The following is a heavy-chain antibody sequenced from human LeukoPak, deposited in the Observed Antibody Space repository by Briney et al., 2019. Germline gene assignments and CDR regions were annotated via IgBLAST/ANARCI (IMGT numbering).Heavy chain of an antibody. D-gene: IGHD3-3*01. Sequence: SVKVSCKASGGTFSSYAISWVRQAPGQGLEWMGGIIPIFGTANYAQKFQGRVTITADESTSTAYMELSSLRSEDTAVYYCAREAPITIFGVVMGGYNCFAPWGQGPLVTVPS. CDR1: GGTFSSYA. J-gene: IGHJ5*02. CDR2: IIPIFGTA. V-gene: IGHV1-69*13. CDR3: AREAPITIFGVVMGGYNCFAP.